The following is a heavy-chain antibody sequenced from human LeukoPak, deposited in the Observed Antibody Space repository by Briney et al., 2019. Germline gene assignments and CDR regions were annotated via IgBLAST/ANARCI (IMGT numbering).Heavy chain of an antibody. D-gene: IGHD3-16*01. CDR3: AKEDRRGRHFDY. CDR1: GFTFSSYA. Sequence: GGSLRLSCAASGFTFSSYAMSWVRQAPGKGLEWVSAISSGGSTYYADSVKGRFTLSRDNSKNTLYLQMNSLRAEDTALYYCAKEDRRGRHFDYWGQGTLVTVSS. V-gene: IGHV3-23*01. J-gene: IGHJ4*02. CDR2: ISSGGST.